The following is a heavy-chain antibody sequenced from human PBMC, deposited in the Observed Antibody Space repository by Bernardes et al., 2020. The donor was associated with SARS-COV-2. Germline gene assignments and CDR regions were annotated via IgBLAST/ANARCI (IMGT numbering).Heavy chain of an antibody. CDR1: GGSVSIGSDY. J-gene: IGHJ6*02. V-gene: IGHV4-61*02. Sequence: SETLSLTYSVSGGSVSIGSDYWNCVRQPAGQGLEWIGRIYTSGSTKYNPSLNSRVTITIDTSMNQFSLKLSSVTAADTAVYYCASIKVYYDSNGQPAYYGMDVWGQGTTVTVSS. CDR3: ASIKVYYDSNGQPAYYGMDV. D-gene: IGHD3-22*01. CDR2: IYTSGST.